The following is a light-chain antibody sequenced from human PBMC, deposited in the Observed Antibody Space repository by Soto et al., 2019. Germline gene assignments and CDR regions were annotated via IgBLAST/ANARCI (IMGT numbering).Light chain of an antibody. CDR3: QQYNNWTPT. V-gene: IGKV3-15*01. Sequence: EIVMTQSPATLSVSPGERATLSCRASQSVSINLAWYQQKPGQARRLLIYGASTRATGIPARFSGSGSGTEFTLTISSLQSEDFAVYYCQQYNNWTPTFGQGTKVEIK. CDR1: QSVSIN. J-gene: IGKJ1*01. CDR2: GAS.